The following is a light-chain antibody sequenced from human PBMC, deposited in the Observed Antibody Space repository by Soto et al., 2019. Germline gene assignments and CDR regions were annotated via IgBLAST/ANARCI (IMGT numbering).Light chain of an antibody. CDR3: QSYDSSLSGVL. CDR2: GNS. V-gene: IGLV1-40*01. CDR1: SSNIGAGYN. Sequence: QSVLTQPPSVSGAPGQRVTISCTGSSSNIGAGYNVPWYQQLPGTAPKLLIYGNSNRPSGVPDRFSGSKSGTSASLAITGVQAEDEADYYCQSYDSSLSGVLFGGGTKVTVL. J-gene: IGLJ2*01.